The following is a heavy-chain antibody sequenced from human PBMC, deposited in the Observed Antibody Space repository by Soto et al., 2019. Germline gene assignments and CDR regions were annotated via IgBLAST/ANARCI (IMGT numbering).Heavy chain of an antibody. J-gene: IGHJ3*02. V-gene: IGHV3-23*01. CDR1: GFTFRNYA. CDR2: ISGSGGRT. CDR3: AKNPNGDYVGAFDI. D-gene: IGHD4-17*01. Sequence: EVQLLESGGNLIQPGGSLRLSCAASGFTFRNYAMSWVRQAPGAGPAWVSGISGSGGRTYYADSVKGRFTISRDNSNNALFLQMNSLRADDTALYYCAKNPNGDYVGAFDIWGRGTMVTVSS.